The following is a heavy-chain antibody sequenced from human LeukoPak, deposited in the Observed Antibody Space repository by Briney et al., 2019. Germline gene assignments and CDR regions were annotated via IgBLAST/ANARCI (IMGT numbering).Heavy chain of an antibody. V-gene: IGHV3-48*03. CDR3: ARGGSGVAWYFDY. CDR1: GFTSSSYN. J-gene: IGHJ4*02. D-gene: IGHD7-27*01. Sequence: GGSLRLSCAASGFTSSSYNMYWVRQAPGEGLEWVSYITSSGNTIYYADSEKGRFTISRDNAKNSLSLQMNSLRAEDTAVYYCARGGSGVAWYFDYWGQG. CDR2: ITSSGNTI.